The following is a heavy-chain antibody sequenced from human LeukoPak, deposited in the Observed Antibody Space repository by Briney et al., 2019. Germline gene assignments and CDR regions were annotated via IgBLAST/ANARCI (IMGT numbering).Heavy chain of an antibody. CDR2: IYYSGST. Sequence: SETLSLTCTVSGGSISSSSYYWGWIRQPPGKGLEGIGSIYYSGSTYYNPSLKSRVPISGHSSNHQFSLKLSSVTAADTAVYYCARDSYYYDSSGYYWETHFDYWGQGTLVTVSS. CDR3: ARDSYYYDSSGYYWETHFDY. V-gene: IGHV4-39*02. D-gene: IGHD3-22*01. CDR1: GGSISSSSYY. J-gene: IGHJ4*02.